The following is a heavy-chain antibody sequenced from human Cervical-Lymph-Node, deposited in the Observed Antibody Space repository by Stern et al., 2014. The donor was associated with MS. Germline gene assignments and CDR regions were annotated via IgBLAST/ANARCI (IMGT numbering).Heavy chain of an antibody. J-gene: IGHJ5*02. CDR2: ISSSSRTI. D-gene: IGHD3-22*01. CDR1: GFTFSIHS. V-gene: IGHV3-48*02. CDR3: ARHKYCYDSSAYDP. Sequence: EVQLVESGGDLVQPGGSLRLSCAASGFTFSIHSMNWVRQAPGKGLEWISYISSSSRTIPYADSVKGRFTISRDNAKNSLYLQMNSLRDEDTAMYYCARHKYCYDSSAYDPWGQGTLVTVSS.